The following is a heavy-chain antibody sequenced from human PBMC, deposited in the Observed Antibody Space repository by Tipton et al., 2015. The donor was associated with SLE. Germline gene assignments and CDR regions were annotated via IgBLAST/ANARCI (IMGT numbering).Heavy chain of an antibody. D-gene: IGHD3-10*01. CDR2: IYSGGST. CDR3: AREITMERGFDY. V-gene: IGHV3-53*01. J-gene: IGHJ4*02. CDR1: GFTVSSNY. Sequence: SLRLSCAASGFTVSSNYMSWVRQAPGKGLEWVSVIYSGGSTYYADSVKGRFTISRDNAKNSLYLQMNSLRAEDTAVYYCAREITMERGFDYWGQGTLVTVSS.